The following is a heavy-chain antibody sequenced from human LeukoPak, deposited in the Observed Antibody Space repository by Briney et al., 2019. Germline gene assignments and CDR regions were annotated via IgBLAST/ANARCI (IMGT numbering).Heavy chain of an antibody. Sequence: GGSLRLSCAASGFGFGQYEMNWVRQAPGKGLEWIAYISVRAGTIYYGDSAEGRFTTSRDDAKNSLYLQMNGLRVEDTAIYYCAKDFPHYYEVPHGMDVWGQGTTVTV. V-gene: IGHV3-48*03. CDR3: AKDFPHYYEVPHGMDV. CDR1: GFGFGQYE. CDR2: ISVRAGTI. J-gene: IGHJ6*02. D-gene: IGHD3-22*01.